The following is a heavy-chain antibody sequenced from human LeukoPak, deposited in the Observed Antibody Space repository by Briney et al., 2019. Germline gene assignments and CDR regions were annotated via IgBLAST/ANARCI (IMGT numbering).Heavy chain of an antibody. CDR1: GFTFSNAW. V-gene: IGHV3-15*01. CDR2: IKSKTDGGTT. Sequence: GGSLRLSCAASGFTFSNAWMSWVRQAPGKGLEWVGRIKSKTDGGTTDYAAPVKGRFTISRDDSKNTLYLQMNSLKTEDTAVYYCTPRLVNPYYYYYGMDVWGQGTTVTVSS. D-gene: IGHD3-9*01. J-gene: IGHJ6*02. CDR3: TPRLVNPYYYYYGMDV.